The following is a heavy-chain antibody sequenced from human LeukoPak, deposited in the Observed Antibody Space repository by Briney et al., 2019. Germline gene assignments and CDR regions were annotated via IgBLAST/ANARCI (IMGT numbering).Heavy chain of an antibody. CDR1: GFNFGAYT. CDR3: ARDFFHSTESRPFDY. J-gene: IGHJ4*02. D-gene: IGHD2/OR15-2a*01. Sequence: GGSLRLSCAASGFNFGAYTINWVRQAPGKGLEWVSCIFSRSKSRLYADSVKGRFTISRDNAKNSLYLQMDSLRAEDTAVYYCARDFFHSTESRPFDYWGQGTLVTVSS. CDR2: IFSRSKSR. V-gene: IGHV3-21*01.